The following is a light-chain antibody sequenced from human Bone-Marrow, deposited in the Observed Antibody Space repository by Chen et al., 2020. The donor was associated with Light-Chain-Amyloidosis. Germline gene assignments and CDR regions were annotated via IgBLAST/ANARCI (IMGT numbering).Light chain of an antibody. J-gene: IGKJ4*01. CDR3: QQYGTSPLT. V-gene: IGKV3-20*01. Sequence: EIALTQPPGTLSLSPGEGANLSCRASQTISSNYLTWYQQKFGQAPRLLIYGSSSRATGIPDRFTGSGSGTDFTLTINRLEPEDFEMYYCQQYGTSPLTFGGGTKVEIK. CDR1: QTISSNY. CDR2: GSS.